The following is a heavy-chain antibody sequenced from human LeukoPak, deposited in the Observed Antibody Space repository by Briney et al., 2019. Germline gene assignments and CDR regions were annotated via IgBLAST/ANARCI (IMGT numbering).Heavy chain of an antibody. V-gene: IGHV3-74*01. J-gene: IGHJ4*02. CDR3: ARDFPMYYYDSSGYYYGY. Sequence: PGGSLRLSCVASGFTFSSYWMHWVRQAPGKGLVWVSRINSDGSSTSYADSVKGRFTISRDNAKNTLYLQMNSLRAEDTAVYYCARDFPMYYYDSSGYYYGYWGQGTLVTVSS. CDR2: INSDGSST. CDR1: GFTFSSYW. D-gene: IGHD3-22*01.